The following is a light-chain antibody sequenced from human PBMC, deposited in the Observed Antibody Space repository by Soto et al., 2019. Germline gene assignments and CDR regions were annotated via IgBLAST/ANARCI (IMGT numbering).Light chain of an antibody. CDR1: SSKIGAGYD. CDR3: KSYDSSLSGSYV. CDR2: GNS. J-gene: IGLJ1*01. Sequence: QSVLTQPPSVSGAPGQRVTISCTGSSSKIGAGYDVHWYQQLPGTAPKLLIYGNSNRPSGVPDRFSGSKSGTSASLAITGLQAEDEADYYCKSYDSSLSGSYVFGTGTKVTVL. V-gene: IGLV1-40*01.